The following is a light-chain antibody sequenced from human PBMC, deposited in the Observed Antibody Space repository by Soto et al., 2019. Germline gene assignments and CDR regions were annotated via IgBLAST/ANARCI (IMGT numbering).Light chain of an antibody. CDR3: QHRHN. J-gene: IGKJ3*01. Sequence: DIVLTQSPATLSLSPGERATLSCRASQSVSRDFAWYQQKPGQAPRLLIYDASNRATGIPARFSGSGSGTDFTLTINSLQPEDFAVYYCQHRHNFGPGTKVDFK. V-gene: IGKV3-11*01. CDR1: QSVSRD. CDR2: DAS.